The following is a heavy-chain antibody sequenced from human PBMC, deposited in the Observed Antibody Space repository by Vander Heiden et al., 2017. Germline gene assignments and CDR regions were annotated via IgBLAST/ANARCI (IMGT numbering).Heavy chain of an antibody. J-gene: IGHJ3*02. CDR2: IDCSGST. CDR1: GGSISSYF. CDR3: ARHQNTDVVVGGAFDI. D-gene: IGHD5-18*01. Sequence: QVQLQESGPGLVKPSETLSLTCTVSGGSISSYFWSWIRQPPGKGLEFIGYIDCSGSTDYNPSLKSRVTISVDTSKNRFFLKLTSVTAADTAMYYCARHQNTDVVVGGAFDIWGQGTMVTVSS. V-gene: IGHV4-59*08.